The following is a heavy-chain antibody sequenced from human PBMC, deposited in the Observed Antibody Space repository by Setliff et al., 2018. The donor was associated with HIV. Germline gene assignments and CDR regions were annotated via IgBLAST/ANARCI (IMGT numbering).Heavy chain of an antibody. CDR3: VRGGQYYRSTYYYYYMDV. CDR2: IIPIYGTV. Sequence: SVKVSCKASGGTFSRLAISWVRQAPGQGLEWMGGIIPIYGTVNYAQKFQGRVTIAADEFTSTAYMELSSLRSEDTAVYYCVRGGQYYRSTYYYYYMDVWGKGTTVTVS. J-gene: IGHJ6*03. CDR1: GGTFSRLA. D-gene: IGHD3-16*02. V-gene: IGHV1-69*13.